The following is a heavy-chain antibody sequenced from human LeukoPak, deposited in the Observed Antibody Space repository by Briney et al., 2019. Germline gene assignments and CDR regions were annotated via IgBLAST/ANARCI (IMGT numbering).Heavy chain of an antibody. J-gene: IGHJ5*02. CDR1: GVSIRSDNYF. CDR3: ARQGNVYTALNWFDP. D-gene: IGHD5-18*01. CDR2: INYNGGA. V-gene: IGHV4-39*01. Sequence: SETLSLTCSVSGVSIRSDNYFWAWIRQPPGKGLEWIASINYNGGAYHNPSLKSRVIISVDTSKNQISLKLTSVTAADSAVYYCARQGNVYTALNWFDPWGQGTLVTVSS.